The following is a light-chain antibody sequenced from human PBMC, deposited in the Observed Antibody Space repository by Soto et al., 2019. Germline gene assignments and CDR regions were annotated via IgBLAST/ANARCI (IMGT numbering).Light chain of an antibody. CDR1: QSITTY. Sequence: DIQMTQSPSSLSASVGDRVTITCRASQSITTYLHWYQQKPGKAPNLLIYAASNLQSGAPSRFSGSGSGTDFTLTINSLQPEDFATYYCQQSYTSWWTFGQGTKVDIK. J-gene: IGKJ1*01. V-gene: IGKV1-39*01. CDR2: AAS. CDR3: QQSYTSWWT.